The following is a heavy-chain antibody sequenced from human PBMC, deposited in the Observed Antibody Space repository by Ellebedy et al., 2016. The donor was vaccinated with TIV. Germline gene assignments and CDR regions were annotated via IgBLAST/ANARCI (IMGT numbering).Heavy chain of an antibody. CDR3: ARGNAITFYYYGLDV. D-gene: IGHD1-14*01. Sequence: GESLKISCAASGFTFNSYGMHWVRQAPGKGLEWVTVITYDGSEKYYADSVKGRFTISRDNSKNTLSLQMNSLRAEDTGVYYCARGNAITFYYYGLDVWGQGTTVTVSS. CDR1: GFTFNSYG. J-gene: IGHJ6*02. V-gene: IGHV3-30*03. CDR2: ITYDGSEK.